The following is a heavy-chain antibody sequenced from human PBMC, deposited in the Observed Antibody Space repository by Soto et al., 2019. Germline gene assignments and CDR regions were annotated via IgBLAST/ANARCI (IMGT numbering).Heavy chain of an antibody. CDR3: AKDVDGLEWLYFYCMDV. D-gene: IGHD3-3*01. Sequence: GGSLTLSCAASGFTFSSYAMNWVRQAPGKGLEWVSAISGSGFSTYYADSVKGRFTISRDNSKNTLYLQMNTLRAEDTAVYYCAKDVDGLEWLYFYCMDVWGQGTTVTVSS. J-gene: IGHJ6*02. CDR1: GFTFSSYA. CDR2: ISGSGFST. V-gene: IGHV3-23*01.